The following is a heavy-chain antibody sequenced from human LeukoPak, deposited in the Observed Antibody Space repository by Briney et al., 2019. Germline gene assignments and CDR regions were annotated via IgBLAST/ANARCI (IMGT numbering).Heavy chain of an antibody. CDR2: INPNSGGT. V-gene: IGHV1-2*02. D-gene: IGHD6-13*01. Sequence: ASVKVSCKASGYTFTGYYMHWVRQAPGQGLEWMGWINPNSGGTNYAQKFQGRVTMTRDTSISTAYMELSRLRSDDTAVYYCARVRIALNWFDPWGQGTLATVSS. CDR3: ARVRIALNWFDP. CDR1: GYTFTGYY. J-gene: IGHJ5*02.